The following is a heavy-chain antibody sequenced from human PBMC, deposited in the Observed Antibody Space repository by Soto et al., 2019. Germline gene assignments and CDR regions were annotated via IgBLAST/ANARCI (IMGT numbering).Heavy chain of an antibody. J-gene: IGHJ6*03. CDR3: ARLLFSCSSTSCLGRYYYYYMDV. D-gene: IGHD2-2*01. V-gene: IGHV5-51*01. Sequence: GESLKISCKGSGYSFTSYWIGWVRQMPGKGLEWMGIIYPGDSDTRYSPSFQGQVTISADKSISTAYLQWSSLKASDTAMYYCARLLFSCSSTSCLGRYYYYYMDVWGKGTTVTVSS. CDR1: GYSFTSYW. CDR2: IYPGDSDT.